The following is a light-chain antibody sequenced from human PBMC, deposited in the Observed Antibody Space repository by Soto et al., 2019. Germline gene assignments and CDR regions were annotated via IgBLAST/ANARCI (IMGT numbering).Light chain of an antibody. J-gene: IGLJ2*01. CDR1: SSDVGGYNY. Sequence: QSVLTQPASVSGSPGQSITISCTGTSSDVGGYNYVSWYRRHPGKAPKLMIYDVSNRPSGVSNRFSGSKSGNTASLTISGLQAEDEADYFCSSYTSSSTIVVFGGGTKVTVL. CDR3: SSYTSSSTIVV. V-gene: IGLV2-14*03. CDR2: DVS.